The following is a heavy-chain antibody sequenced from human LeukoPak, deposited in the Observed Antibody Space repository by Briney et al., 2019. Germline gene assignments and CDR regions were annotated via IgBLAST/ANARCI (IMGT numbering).Heavy chain of an antibody. CDR3: ARDPTTVTKGLDI. D-gene: IGHD4-17*01. V-gene: IGHV4-59*11. CDR2: ISSIGST. CDR1: GGSISSHY. J-gene: IGHJ3*02. Sequence: SETLSLTCTVSGGSISSHYWSWIRQPPGKGLEWIGYISSIGSTNYNPSLKSRVTISVDTSKNQFSLKLTSVTAADTAVYFCARDPTTVTKGLDIWGQETMVTVSS.